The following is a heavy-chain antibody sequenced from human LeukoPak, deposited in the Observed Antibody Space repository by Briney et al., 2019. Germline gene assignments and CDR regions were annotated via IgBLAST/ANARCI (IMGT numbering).Heavy chain of an antibody. Sequence: GGSLRLSCAASGFTFSSYGMHWVRQAPGKGLEWVAVISYDGSNKYYADSVKGRFTISRDNSKNTLYLQMNSLGAEDTAVYYCAKDITSQDYDFWSGYLHYWGQGTLVTVSS. V-gene: IGHV3-30*18. D-gene: IGHD3-3*01. CDR3: AKDITSQDYDFWSGYLHY. CDR1: GFTFSSYG. CDR2: ISYDGSNK. J-gene: IGHJ4*02.